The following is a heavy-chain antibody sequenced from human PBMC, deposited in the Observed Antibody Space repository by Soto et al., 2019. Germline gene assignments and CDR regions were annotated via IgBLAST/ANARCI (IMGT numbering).Heavy chain of an antibody. CDR2: TYYRANT. CDR1: GGSISSGYYY. V-gene: IGHV4-30-4*01. Sequence: TLSLSCSVSGGSISSGYYYWSWIRQPPGKGLEWIGNTYYRANTYYNPSLKSRATVSIDTSNNQFSLRLTSVTGADTAVYYCARHFRFGELSWSFDPWGQGTLVTVSS. CDR3: ARHFRFGELSWSFDP. J-gene: IGHJ5*02. D-gene: IGHD3-10*01.